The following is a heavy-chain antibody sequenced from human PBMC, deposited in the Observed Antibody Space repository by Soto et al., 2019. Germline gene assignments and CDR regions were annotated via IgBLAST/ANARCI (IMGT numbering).Heavy chain of an antibody. CDR2: INHSRST. Sequence: SVACPVEDGSSCGFFWSCSRKPIGKGLEWIGEINHSRSTTYNASLKIRYIISVDTSKNQFSLKLSSVSAAVTAVYYCVRLKDVSKYFYHYGMAVRAHGTTVTVSS. CDR1: DGSSCGFF. CDR3: VRLKDVSKYFYHYGMAV. V-gene: IGHV4-34*01. J-gene: IGHJ6*02.